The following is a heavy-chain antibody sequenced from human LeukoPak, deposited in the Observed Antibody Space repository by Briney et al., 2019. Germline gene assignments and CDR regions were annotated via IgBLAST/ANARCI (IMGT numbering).Heavy chain of an antibody. CDR3: ARVHIVTGTYFDS. D-gene: IGHD3-10*01. CDR2: IYSSYFT. V-gene: IGHV4-4*07. CDR1: GDPLRGYS. Sequence: PSDPLSLTCTVSGDPLRGYSWSWLRPPARKEWEWIGRIYSSYFTEYNLSLDGRVTMSIDTSKNQFSLMLDSVTAADTAVYYCARVHIVTGTYFDSWGQGALVTVSS. J-gene: IGHJ4*02.